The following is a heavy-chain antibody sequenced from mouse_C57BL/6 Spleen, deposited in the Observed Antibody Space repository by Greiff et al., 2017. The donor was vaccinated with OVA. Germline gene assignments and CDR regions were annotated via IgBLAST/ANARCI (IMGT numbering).Heavy chain of an antibody. CDR1: GFTFSDYG. CDR2: ISSGSSTI. D-gene: IGHD2-5*01. V-gene: IGHV5-17*01. CDR3: ARGRAYYSNFSWFAY. Sequence: EVKVVESGGGLVKPGGSLKLSCAASGFTFSDYGMHWVRQAPEKGLEWVAYISSGSSTIYYADTVKGRFTISRDNAKNTLFLQMTSLRSEDTAMYYCARGRAYYSNFSWFAYWGQGTLVTVSA. J-gene: IGHJ3*01.